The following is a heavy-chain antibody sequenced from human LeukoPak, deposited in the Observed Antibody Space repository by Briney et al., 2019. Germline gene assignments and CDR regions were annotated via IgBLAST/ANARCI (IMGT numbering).Heavy chain of an antibody. CDR1: GYTFTSYD. J-gene: IGHJ4*02. CDR2: MNPNNAKT. V-gene: IGHV1-8*01. CDR3: ARGFYGDYLGY. D-gene: IGHD4-17*01. Sequence: ASVKVSCKASGYTFTSYDINWVRQATGQGLEWMGWMNPNNAKTVYAQKFQGRVTMTRNTSISTAYMELSGLRSEDTAVYYCARGFYGDYLGYWGQGTLVTVSS.